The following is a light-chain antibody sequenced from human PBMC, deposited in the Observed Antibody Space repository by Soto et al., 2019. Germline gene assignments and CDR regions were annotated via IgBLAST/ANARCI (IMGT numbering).Light chain of an antibody. CDR1: SSNVGAGFG. Sequence: QSVLTQPPSVSGVPGQRVTISCTGSSSNVGAGFGVHWYQQLPGTAPKLLIYSSINRPSGVPDRFSGSKSATSASLAITGLQAEDEADYYCQSYDSSLNGYVFGTGTKVTVL. CDR2: SSI. CDR3: QSYDSSLNGYV. V-gene: IGLV1-40*01. J-gene: IGLJ1*01.